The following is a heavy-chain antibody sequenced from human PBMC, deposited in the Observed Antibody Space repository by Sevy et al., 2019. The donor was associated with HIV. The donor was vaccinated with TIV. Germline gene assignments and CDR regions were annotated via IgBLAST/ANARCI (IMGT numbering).Heavy chain of an antibody. J-gene: IGHJ6*02. Sequence: ASVKVSCMASGYTFTGDYLHWVRQAPGQGLEWMGRVYPHSGGTNYAQKFQGRVTMTRDTSISTAYMELSRLRSDDTAVYYCARDGGGGTTNSGMDVWGQGTTVTVS. CDR3: ARDGGGGTTNSGMDV. D-gene: IGHD1-7*01. CDR1: GYTFTGDY. V-gene: IGHV1-2*06. CDR2: VYPHSGGT.